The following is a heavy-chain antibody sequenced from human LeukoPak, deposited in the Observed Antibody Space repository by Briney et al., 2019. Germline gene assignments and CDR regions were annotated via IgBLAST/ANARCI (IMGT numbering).Heavy chain of an antibody. J-gene: IGHJ4*02. Sequence: GGSLRLSCAASGFTFSNYWTIWVRQAPGKGRGWVANIQQDGSQKRYADSVRGRFTVSRDNAQTSLYLHMNSLRAEDTAVYYCARASNPWLQLSWGQGTLVTVSS. CDR2: IQQDGSQK. CDR1: GFTFSNYW. D-gene: IGHD5-24*01. CDR3: ARASNPWLQLS. V-gene: IGHV3-7*05.